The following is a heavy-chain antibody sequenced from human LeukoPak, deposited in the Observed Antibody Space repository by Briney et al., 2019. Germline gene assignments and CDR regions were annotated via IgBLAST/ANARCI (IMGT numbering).Heavy chain of an antibody. J-gene: IGHJ6*03. V-gene: IGHV1-24*01. CDR2: IDPEDGDT. CDR3: ATARYDDNDYYYYYMDV. D-gene: IGHD3-9*01. Sequence: ASVKVSCKVSGYTLTELSMHWVRQAPRKGLEWVGGIDPEDGDTVYARNFRGRFTVTEDTSTDTSYMELSSLTADDTAVYYCATARYDDNDYYYYYMDVWGDGTSVTVSS. CDR1: GYTLTELS.